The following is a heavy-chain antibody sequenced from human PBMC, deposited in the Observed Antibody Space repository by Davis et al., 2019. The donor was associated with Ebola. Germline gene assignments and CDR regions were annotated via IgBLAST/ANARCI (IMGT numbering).Heavy chain of an antibody. CDR1: GFTLSSYA. CDR2: ISYDGSNK. V-gene: IGHV3-30-3*01. CDR3: ARLGRKLRIQPWSDNSDY. Sequence: SLKISCAAPGFTLSSYAVHCVLQAPGKGLEWVAVISYDGSNKYYADSVKGRFTISRDNAKNSLYLQMNSLRDEDTAVYYCARLGRKLRIQPWSDNSDYWGQGTLVTVSS. J-gene: IGHJ4*02. D-gene: IGHD5-18*01.